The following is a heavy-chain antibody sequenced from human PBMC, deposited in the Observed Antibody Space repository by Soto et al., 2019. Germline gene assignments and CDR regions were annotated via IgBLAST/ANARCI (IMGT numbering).Heavy chain of an antibody. V-gene: IGHV1-2*02. CDR3: VRDLGGYDLYGPDI. Sequence: ASVKVSCKASRHAFTDSSMQWVRQAPRQGLEWMGWINLNSGGTYYAQKFQGRVTMTRDTSISTAYMELSGLTSEDTAMYYCVRDLGGYDLYGPDIWGQGTLVTVSS. D-gene: IGHD5-12*01. CDR2: INLNSGGT. J-gene: IGHJ4*02. CDR1: RHAFTDSS.